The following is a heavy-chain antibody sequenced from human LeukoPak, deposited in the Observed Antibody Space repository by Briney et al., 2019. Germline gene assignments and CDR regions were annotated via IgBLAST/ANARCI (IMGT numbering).Heavy chain of an antibody. CDR1: GFTFSSYA. J-gene: IGHJ4*02. D-gene: IGHD5-18*01. Sequence: QPGGSLRLSCAASGFTFSSYAIHWVRQSPGKGLEWVAVIWYDGSEKFYADSVKGRFTISRENSKNMVYLQMNSLRAEDTAVYFCARIGPDPHIWLSLDYWGRGTQVTVSS. CDR3: ARIGPDPHIWLSLDY. CDR2: IWYDGSEK. V-gene: IGHV3-33*01.